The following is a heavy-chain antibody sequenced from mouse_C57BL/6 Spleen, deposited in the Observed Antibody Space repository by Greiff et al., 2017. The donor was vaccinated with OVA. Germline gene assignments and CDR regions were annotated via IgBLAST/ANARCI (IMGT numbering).Heavy chain of an antibody. V-gene: IGHV2-9-1*01. J-gene: IGHJ1*03. CDR1: GFSLTSYA. D-gene: IGHD2-2*01. CDR2: IWTGGGT. Sequence: VKLLESGPGLVAPSQSLSITCTVSGFSLTSYAISWVRQPPGKGLEWLGVIWTGGGTNYNSALKSRLSISKDNSKSQVFLKMNRLQTDDTARYYCARNGYGYDGGYWYFDVWGTGTTVTVSS. CDR3: ARNGYGYDGGYWYFDV.